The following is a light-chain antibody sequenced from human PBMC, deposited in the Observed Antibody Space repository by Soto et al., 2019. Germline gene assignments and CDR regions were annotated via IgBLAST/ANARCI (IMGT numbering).Light chain of an antibody. CDR3: RSYAGSNTYV. J-gene: IGLJ1*01. CDR2: EVV. Sequence: QSALTQPPSXXXXXGESLIISCTGTXXDIGVYDFVPWHQHHPGKAPRLIIYEVVQRPSGVPDRFSGSKSGNTASLTVSGLQAADEADYFCRSYAGSNTYVFGSGTKLTVL. V-gene: IGLV2-8*01. CDR1: XXDIGVYDF.